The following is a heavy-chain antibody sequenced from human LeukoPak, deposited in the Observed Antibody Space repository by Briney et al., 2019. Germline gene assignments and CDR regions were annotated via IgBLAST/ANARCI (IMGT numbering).Heavy chain of an antibody. CDR3: ARFELESSGYVVH. V-gene: IGHV1-2*02. CDR1: GYTFTGYY. Sequence: ASVEVSCKASGYTFTGYYMHWVRQAPGQGLEWMGWINPNSGGTSYAQKFQGRVTMTRDMSTSTVYMELSSLRSEDTAVYYCARFELESSGYVVHWGQGTLVTVSS. CDR2: INPNSGGT. J-gene: IGHJ4*02. D-gene: IGHD3-22*01.